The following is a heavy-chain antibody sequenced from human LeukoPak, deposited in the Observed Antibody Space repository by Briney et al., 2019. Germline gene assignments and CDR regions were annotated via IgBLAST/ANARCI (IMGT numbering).Heavy chain of an antibody. V-gene: IGHV4-34*01. CDR2: INHSGST. D-gene: IGHD6-19*01. Sequence: PSETLSLTCAVYGGSFSGYYWSWIRQPPGKGMEWIGEINHSGSTNYNPSLKSRVTISVDTSKNQFSLKLSSVTAADTAVYYCARVSSIAVAGRDYWGQGTLVTVSS. CDR3: ARVSSIAVAGRDY. J-gene: IGHJ4*02. CDR1: GGSFSGYY.